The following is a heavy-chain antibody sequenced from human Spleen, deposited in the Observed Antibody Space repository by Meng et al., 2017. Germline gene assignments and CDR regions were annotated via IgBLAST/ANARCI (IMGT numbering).Heavy chain of an antibody. CDR2: IIHSGST. CDR1: GGSFSDFY. Sequence: QVRLQLGGAGLLKPSETLCLPCAVYGGSFSDFYWSWIRQPPGKGLEWIGEIIHSGSTNYNPSLESRATISVDTSQNNLSLKLSSVTAADSAVYYCARGPTTMAHDFDYWGQGTLVTVSS. D-gene: IGHD4-11*01. J-gene: IGHJ4*02. V-gene: IGHV4-34*01. CDR3: ARGPTTMAHDFDY.